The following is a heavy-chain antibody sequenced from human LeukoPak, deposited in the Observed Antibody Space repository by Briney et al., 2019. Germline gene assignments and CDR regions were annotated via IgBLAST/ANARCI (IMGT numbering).Heavy chain of an antibody. J-gene: IGHJ4*02. Sequence: ASVKVSCKASGYTFTSYGISLVRQAPGQGLEWMGWISAYNGNTNYAQKLQGRVTMTTDTSTSTAYMELRSLRSDDTAVYYCARDRGYYYDSSGYYPDYWGQGTLVTVSS. D-gene: IGHD3-22*01. CDR3: ARDRGYYYDSSGYYPDY. V-gene: IGHV1-18*01. CDR1: GYTFTSYG. CDR2: ISAYNGNT.